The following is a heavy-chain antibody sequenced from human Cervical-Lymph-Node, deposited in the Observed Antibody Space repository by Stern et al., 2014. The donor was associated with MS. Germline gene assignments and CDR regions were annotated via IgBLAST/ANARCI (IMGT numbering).Heavy chain of an antibody. J-gene: IGHJ4*02. Sequence: VQLEESGGGVVQPGRSLRLSCAASGFTFSSYGIHWVRQAPGKGLEWVALIWYDGSNKDYADSVKGRFTISRDNSKNTLYLQMNSLRAEDTAVYYCARDAQPRLNSYAPDYWGQGTLVTVSS. CDR2: IWYDGSNK. V-gene: IGHV3-33*01. D-gene: IGHD3-16*01. CDR3: ARDAQPRLNSYAPDY. CDR1: GFTFSSYG.